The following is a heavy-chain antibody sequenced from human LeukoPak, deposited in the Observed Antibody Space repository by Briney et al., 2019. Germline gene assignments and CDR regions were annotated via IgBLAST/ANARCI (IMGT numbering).Heavy chain of an antibody. D-gene: IGHD6-13*01. CDR2: IYYSGST. CDR3: ARDRTAAGVFDY. J-gene: IGHJ4*02. Sequence: SGTLSLTCTVSGGSISSSSYYWGWIRQPPGKGLEWIGSIYYSGSTYYNPSLKSRVTISVDTSKNQFSLKLSSVTAADTAVYYCARDRTAAGVFDYWGQGTLVTVSS. V-gene: IGHV4-39*07. CDR1: GGSISSSSYY.